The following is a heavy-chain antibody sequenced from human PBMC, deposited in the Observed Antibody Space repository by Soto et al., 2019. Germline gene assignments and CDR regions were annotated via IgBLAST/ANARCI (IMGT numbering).Heavy chain of an antibody. CDR2: ISSSSSYI. J-gene: IGHJ4*02. CDR3: AREVSKYSGYDFDY. Sequence: EVQLVESGGGLVKPGGSLRLSCAASGFTFSSYSMNWVRQAPGKGLEWVSSISSSSSYIYYADSVKGRFTISRDNAKNSLYLQMNSLRAEDTAVYYCAREVSKYSGYDFDYWGQGTLFTVAS. D-gene: IGHD5-12*01. CDR1: GFTFSSYS. V-gene: IGHV3-21*01.